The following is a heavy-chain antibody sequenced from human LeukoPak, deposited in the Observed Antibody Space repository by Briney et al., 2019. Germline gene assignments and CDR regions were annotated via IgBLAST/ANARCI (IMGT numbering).Heavy chain of an antibody. Sequence: SETLSLTCTVSGGFISSSSYYWGWIRQPPGKGLEWIGSIYYSGSTYYNPSLKSRVTISVDTSKNQFSLKLSSVTAADTAVYYCARTDGYNIPEIDYWGQGTLVTVSS. D-gene: IGHD5-24*01. CDR1: GGFISSSSYY. CDR3: ARTDGYNIPEIDY. J-gene: IGHJ4*02. V-gene: IGHV4-39*07. CDR2: IYYSGST.